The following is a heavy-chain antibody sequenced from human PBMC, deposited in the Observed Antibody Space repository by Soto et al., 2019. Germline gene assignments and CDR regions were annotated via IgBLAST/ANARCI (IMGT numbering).Heavy chain of an antibody. J-gene: IGHJ4*02. CDR3: AKDVVGRYEFLTAYPYFDH. D-gene: IGHD3-9*01. V-gene: IGHV3-23*01. CDR1: GFTFSTYA. CDR2: ISGSGGNT. Sequence: QPGGSLRLSCAASGFTFSTYAMSWVRQSPGKGLEWVSGISGSGGNTFYADSVKGRFTISRDNSKNTLYLQMSSLRAEDTAVYYCAKDVVGRYEFLTAYPYFDHWGQGTLVTVSS.